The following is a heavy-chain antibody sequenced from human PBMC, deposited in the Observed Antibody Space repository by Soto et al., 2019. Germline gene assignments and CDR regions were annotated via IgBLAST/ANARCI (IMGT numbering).Heavy chain of an antibody. V-gene: IGHV4-34*01. CDR2: INHSGST. CDR3: ARQLRPKSFDD. D-gene: IGHD6-6*01. CDR1: GGSFSGYY. Sequence: PSETLSLTCAVYGGSFSGYYWSWIRQPPGKGLEWIGEINHSGSTNYNPSLKCRVTISVDTSKNQFSLKLSSVTAADTAVYYCARQLRPKSFDDWGQGTLVTVSS. J-gene: IGHJ4*02.